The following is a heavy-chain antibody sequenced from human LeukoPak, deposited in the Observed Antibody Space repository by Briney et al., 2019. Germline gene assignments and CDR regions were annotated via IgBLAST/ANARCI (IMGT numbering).Heavy chain of an antibody. Sequence: PGRSLRLSCAASGFTFSSYAMHWVRQAPGKGLEWVAVISYDGSNKYYADSVKGRFTISRDNSKNTLYLQMNSLRAEDTAVYYCAKGPWELSLFDYWGQGTLVTVSS. V-gene: IGHV3-30-3*01. CDR1: GFTFSSYA. J-gene: IGHJ4*02. CDR2: ISYDGSNK. D-gene: IGHD1-26*01. CDR3: AKGPWELSLFDY.